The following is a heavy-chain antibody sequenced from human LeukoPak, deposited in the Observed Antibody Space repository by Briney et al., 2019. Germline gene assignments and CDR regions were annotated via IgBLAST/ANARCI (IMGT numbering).Heavy chain of an antibody. CDR3: ARDPNIVSTVTLRAFDI. J-gene: IGHJ3*02. CDR1: GGSISSSSC. CDR2: VFHNGSP. V-gene: IGHV4-4*02. Sequence: SGTLSLTCTVSGGSISSSSCWSWVRQPPGKGLEWIGEVFHNGSPNYNPSFRGRVTILVDKSKNQFSLNLGSLTAADTAMYYCARDPNIVSTVTLRAFDIWGQGTMVSVSS. D-gene: IGHD5/OR15-5a*01.